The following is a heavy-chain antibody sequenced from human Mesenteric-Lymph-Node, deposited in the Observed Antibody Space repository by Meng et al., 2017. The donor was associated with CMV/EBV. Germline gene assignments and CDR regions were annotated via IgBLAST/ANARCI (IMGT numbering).Heavy chain of an antibody. Sequence: ASVKVSCKASGGTFSSYAISWVRQAPGQGLEWMGWINRNSGRTGYAPNFRDRVTMTWDTSISTAYMELSSLRPEDTAVYYCRRGRLGDIWGQGTMVTVSS. J-gene: IGHJ3*02. V-gene: IGHV1-8*02. CDR2: INRNSGRT. D-gene: IGHD3-10*01. CDR1: GGTFSSYA. CDR3: RRGRLGDI.